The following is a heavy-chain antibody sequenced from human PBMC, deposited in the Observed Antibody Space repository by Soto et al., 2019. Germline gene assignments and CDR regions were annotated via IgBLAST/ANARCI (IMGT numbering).Heavy chain of an antibody. CDR2: ISRDGGTK. V-gene: IGHV3-30*03. CDR1: GFTVSTYG. D-gene: IGHD2-8*02. CDR3: TGEVASGY. Sequence: QVQLVESGGGVVQPGRSLRLSCAVSGFTVSTYGMHWVRQAPGKGLEWVAVISRDGGTKYYADSVKSRFTISRDNSRNTLFLEMNSLIGDDMAVDYCTGEVASGYWGQGTLVTVSS. J-gene: IGHJ4*02.